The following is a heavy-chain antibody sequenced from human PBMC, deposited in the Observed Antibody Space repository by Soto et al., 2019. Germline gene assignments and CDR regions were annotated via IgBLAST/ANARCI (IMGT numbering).Heavy chain of an antibody. CDR2: IYYSGST. CDR3: AGYQGEVATTDFDY. V-gene: IGHV4-39*01. J-gene: IGHJ4*02. CDR1: GGSISSSSYY. D-gene: IGHD5-12*01. Sequence: KASETLSLTCTVSGGSISSSSYYWGWIRQPPGKGLEWIGSIYYSGSTYYNPSLKSRVTISVDVSKNQFSLKLSSVSAADTAVYYCAGYQGEVATTDFDYWGQGTMVTVYS.